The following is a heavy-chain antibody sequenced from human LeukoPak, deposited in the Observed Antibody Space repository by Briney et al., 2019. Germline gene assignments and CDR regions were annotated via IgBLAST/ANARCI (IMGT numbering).Heavy chain of an antibody. CDR1: GGSISGYY. CDR2: IYYSGST. V-gene: IGHV4-59*01. D-gene: IGHD2-21*02. CDR3: ARVAYCGGDCYSFDY. Sequence: SXXLSLTCTVSGGSISGYYWSWIRQPPGKGLEWIAYIYYSGSTNYTPSLKSRVTISVDSSKKQFSLKLSSVTAADTAVYYCARVAYCGGDCYSFDYWGQGTLVTVSS. J-gene: IGHJ4*02.